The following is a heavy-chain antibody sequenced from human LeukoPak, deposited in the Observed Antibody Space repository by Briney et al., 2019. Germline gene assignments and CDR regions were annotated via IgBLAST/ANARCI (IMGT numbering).Heavy chain of an antibody. CDR1: GFTFSSYA. CDR3: AREQVGATTP. V-gene: IGHV3-7*01. Sequence: GESLKISCSVSGFTFSSYAMSWVRQAPGKGLEWVANIKQDGSEKYYVDSVKGRFTISRDNAKNSLYLQMNSLRAEDTAVYYCAREQVGATTPWGQGTLVTVSS. D-gene: IGHD1-26*01. CDR2: IKQDGSEK. J-gene: IGHJ5*02.